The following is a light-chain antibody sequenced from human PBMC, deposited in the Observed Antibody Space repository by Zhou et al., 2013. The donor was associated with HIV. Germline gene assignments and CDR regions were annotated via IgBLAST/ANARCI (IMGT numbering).Light chain of an antibody. CDR2: KVS. V-gene: IGKV2D-30*01. Sequence: DIVMTQSPLSLPVTLGQPASISCRSSQSLVYSDGNTYLSWFQQRPGQSPRRLIYKVSNWDSGVPDRFSGSGSGTDFTLKISRVEAEDVGVYYCMQGTHWLWTFGQGTKVEIK. CDR1: QSLVYSDGNTY. CDR3: MQGTHWLWT. J-gene: IGKJ1*01.